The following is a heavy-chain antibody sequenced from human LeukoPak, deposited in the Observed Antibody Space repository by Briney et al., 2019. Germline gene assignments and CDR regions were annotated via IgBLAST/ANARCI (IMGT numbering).Heavy chain of an antibody. V-gene: IGHV1-2*06. CDR2: INPNSGGT. Sequence: ASVKVSCKASGYTFTGYYMHWVRQAPGQGLEWMGRINPNSGGTNYAQKFQGRVTMTRDTSISTAYMELSRLRSDDTAVYYCARVAITFGGVIGIPDYWGQGTLVTVSS. CDR1: GYTFTGYY. CDR3: ARVAITFGGVIGIPDY. J-gene: IGHJ4*02. D-gene: IGHD3-16*02.